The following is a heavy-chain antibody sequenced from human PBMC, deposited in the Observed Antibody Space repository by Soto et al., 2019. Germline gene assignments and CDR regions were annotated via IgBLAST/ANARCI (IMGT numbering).Heavy chain of an antibody. Sequence: QVQLQQSGPGLVKPSQTLSLTCAISVDSVSTNSAAGNWIRQAPSRGREWLGRTYYRSKWHDDYAVTVKSRRTITPDTSSLPFALQLNSVSPEETAVYYCARDPAISGCFGLDYWGQGSLVTVSS. V-gene: IGHV6-1*01. CDR2: TYYRSKWHD. D-gene: IGHD6-19*01. CDR1: VDSVSTNSAA. CDR3: ARDPAISGCFGLDY. J-gene: IGHJ4*02.